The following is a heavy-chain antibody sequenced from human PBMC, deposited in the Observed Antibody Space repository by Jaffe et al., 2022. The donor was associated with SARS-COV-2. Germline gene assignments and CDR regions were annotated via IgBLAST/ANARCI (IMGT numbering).Heavy chain of an antibody. D-gene: IGHD2-2*01. J-gene: IGHJ4*02. CDR1: GGTFSSYT. CDR3: ARESVPGRGYQPYSLRPFDY. V-gene: IGHV1-69*08. CDR2: IIPILGIA. Sequence: QVQLVQSGAEVKKPGSSVKVSCKASGGTFSSYTISWVRQAPGQGLEWMGRIIPILGIANYAQKFQGRVTITADKSTSTAYMELSSLRSEDTAVYYCARESVPGRGYQPYSLRPFDYWGQGTLVTVSS.